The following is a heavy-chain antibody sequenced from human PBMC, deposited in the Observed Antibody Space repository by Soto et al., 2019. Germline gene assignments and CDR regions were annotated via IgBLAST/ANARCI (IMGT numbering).Heavy chain of an antibody. V-gene: IGHV3-23*01. CDR1: GFTFGSYA. J-gene: IGHJ5*02. CDR2: ISGSGGST. Sequence: GGSLRLSCAASGFTFGSYAMSWVRQAPGRGLEWVSWVSPISGSGGSTYYANSVKGRFTNSRDNSKNTLYLQMNSLRAEDTAVYYCARTPDFWSGYYKGPGNNWFDPWGQGTLVTVSS. D-gene: IGHD3-3*01. CDR3: ARTPDFWSGYYKGPGNNWFDP.